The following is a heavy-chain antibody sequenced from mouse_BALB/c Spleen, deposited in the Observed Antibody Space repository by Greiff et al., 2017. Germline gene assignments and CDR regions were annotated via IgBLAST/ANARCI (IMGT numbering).Heavy chain of an antibody. CDR3: ARSSLRNYFDY. Sequence: VKLVESGPELVKPGALVKISCKASGYTFTSYDINWVKQRPGQGLEWIGWIYLGDGSTKYNEKFKGKATLTADKSSSTAYMQLSSLTSENSAVYFCARSSLRNYFDYWGQGTTLTVSS. CDR2: IYLGDGST. CDR1: GYTFTSYD. V-gene: IGHV1S56*01. D-gene: IGHD1-1*01. J-gene: IGHJ2*01.